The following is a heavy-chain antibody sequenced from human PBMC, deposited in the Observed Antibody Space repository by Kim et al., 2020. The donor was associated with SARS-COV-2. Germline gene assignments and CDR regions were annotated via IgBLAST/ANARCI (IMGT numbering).Heavy chain of an antibody. CDR2: ISYDGSNK. D-gene: IGHD2-2*01. J-gene: IGHJ1*01. CDR1: GFTFSSYG. Sequence: GGSLRLSCAASGFTFSSYGMHWVRQAPGKGLEWVAVISYDGSNKYYADSVKGRFTISRDNSKNTLYLQMNSLRAEDTAVYYCARDYCSSTSCYAAEYFQHWGQGTLVTVSS. CDR3: ARDYCSSTSCYAAEYFQH. V-gene: IGHV3-30*03.